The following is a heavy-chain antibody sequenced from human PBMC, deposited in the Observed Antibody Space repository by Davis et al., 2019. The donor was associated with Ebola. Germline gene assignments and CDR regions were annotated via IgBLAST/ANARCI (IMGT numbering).Heavy chain of an antibody. Sequence: PGGSLRLSCAASGFTFSSYSMNWVRQAPGKGLEWVSSISSSSYIYYADSVKGRFTISRDNSKNTLYLQMNSLRAEDTAVYYCAKDLPAYYDFWSGYYDYWGQGTLVTVSS. D-gene: IGHD3-3*01. V-gene: IGHV3-21*04. J-gene: IGHJ4*02. CDR3: AKDLPAYYDFWSGYYDY. CDR2: ISSSSYI. CDR1: GFTFSSYS.